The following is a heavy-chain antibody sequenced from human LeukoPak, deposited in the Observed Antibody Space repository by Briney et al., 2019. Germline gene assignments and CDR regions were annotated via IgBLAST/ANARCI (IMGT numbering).Heavy chain of an antibody. D-gene: IGHD3-9*01. CDR1: GYTFTSYH. Sequence: ASVKVSCKASGYTFTSYHMHWVRQAPGQGLEWMGIINPSGGTTNYAQKFRGRVTMTRDMSTSTVYMELSSLRSEDTAVYYCARDGGANYDILTGQPDYWGQGTLLTVSS. V-gene: IGHV1-46*01. CDR3: ARDGGANYDILTGQPDY. J-gene: IGHJ4*02. CDR2: INPSGGTT.